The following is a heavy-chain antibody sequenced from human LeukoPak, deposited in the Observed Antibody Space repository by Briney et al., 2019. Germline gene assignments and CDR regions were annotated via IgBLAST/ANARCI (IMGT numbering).Heavy chain of an antibody. Sequence: SETLSLTCAVSGYSISSGYYWGWIRQPPGKGLEWIGSIYHSGSTYYNPSLKSRVTISVDTSKNQSSLKLSSVTAADTAVYYCARLEIVGYCSGGSCLNWFDPWGQGTLVTVSS. CDR2: IYHSGST. CDR3: ARLEIVGYCSGGSCLNWFDP. V-gene: IGHV4-38-2*01. J-gene: IGHJ5*02. D-gene: IGHD2-15*01. CDR1: GYSISSGYY.